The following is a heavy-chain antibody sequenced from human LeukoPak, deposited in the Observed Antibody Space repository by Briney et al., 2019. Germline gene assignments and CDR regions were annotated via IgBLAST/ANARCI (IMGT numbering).Heavy chain of an antibody. J-gene: IGHJ4*02. V-gene: IGHV3-30-3*01. CDR2: ISYDGSNK. D-gene: IGHD2-2*01. Sequence: GGSLGLSCAASGFTFSSYAMHWVRQAPGKGLEWVAVISYDGSNKYYADSVKGRFTISRDNSKNTLYLQMNSLRAEDTAVYYCARGGDCSSTSCYLPFDYWGQGTLVTVSS. CDR1: GFTFSSYA. CDR3: ARGGDCSSTSCYLPFDY.